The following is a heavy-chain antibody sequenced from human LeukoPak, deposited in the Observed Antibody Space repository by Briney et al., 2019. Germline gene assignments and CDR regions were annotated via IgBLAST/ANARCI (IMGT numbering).Heavy chain of an antibody. CDR1: GFTFSSYS. V-gene: IGHV3-21*01. CDR3: ARDLDYGDNSGYFDF. Sequence: PGGSLRLSCAASGFTFSSYSMNWVRQAPGKGLEWVAAISSNSTYIYYADSVKGRLTISRDNAKNSLYLQMKSLRGEDTAVYYCARDLDYGDNSGYFDFWGQGTLVTVSS. J-gene: IGHJ4*02. D-gene: IGHD4-23*01. CDR2: ISSNSTYI.